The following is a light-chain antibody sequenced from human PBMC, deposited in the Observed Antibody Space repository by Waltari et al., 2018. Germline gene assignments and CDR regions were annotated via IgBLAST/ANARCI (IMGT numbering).Light chain of an antibody. Sequence: EIVLTQSPGTLSLSPGERATISCKASQSVSSNYLAWYQQKPGQAPRLLIYGASSRATGIPDRCSGSGAGTDFTLTISRLGPEGFAVYYCQQYGSSPRTFGQGTKVEIK. J-gene: IGKJ1*01. CDR2: GAS. V-gene: IGKV3-20*01. CDR1: QSVSSNY. CDR3: QQYGSSPRT.